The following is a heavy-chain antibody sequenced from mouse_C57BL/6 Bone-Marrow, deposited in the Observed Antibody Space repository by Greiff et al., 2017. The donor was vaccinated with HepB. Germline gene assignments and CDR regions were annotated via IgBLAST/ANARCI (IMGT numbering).Heavy chain of an antibody. V-gene: IGHV14-4*01. J-gene: IGHJ2*01. CDR1: GFNIKDDY. Sequence: EVQLQQSGAELVRPGASVKLSCTASGFNIKDDYMHWVKQRPEQGLEWIGWIDPENGDTEDASKFQGKATITADTSSNTAYLQLSSLTSEDTAVYYCTTITTVDDWGQGTTLTVSS. CDR3: TTITTVDD. D-gene: IGHD1-1*01. CDR2: IDPENGDT.